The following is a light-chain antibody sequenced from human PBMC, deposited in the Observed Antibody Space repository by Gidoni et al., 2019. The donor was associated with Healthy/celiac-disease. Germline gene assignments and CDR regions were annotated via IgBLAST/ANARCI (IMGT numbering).Light chain of an antibody. CDR1: SSNIGAGYD. J-gene: IGLJ2*01. Sequence: QSVLTPPPAVSGAPGQRVTISCTGSSSNIGAGYDVHWYQPLPGTAPKLLIYGNRNRPSGVPDRFSGSKSGTSASLAITGLQAEDEADYYCQSYDSSLSGSGVFGGGTKLTVL. CDR2: GNR. CDR3: QSYDSSLSGSGV. V-gene: IGLV1-40*01.